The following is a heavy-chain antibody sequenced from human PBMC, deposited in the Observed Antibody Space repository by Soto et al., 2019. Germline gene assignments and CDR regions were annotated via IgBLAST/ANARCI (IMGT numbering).Heavy chain of an antibody. J-gene: IGHJ6*02. CDR1: GYSFSSYG. CDR2: ISPYNDDT. V-gene: IGHV1-18*01. D-gene: IGHD3-22*01. CDR3: ARGGYYDSSGSRNYHYYGMDV. Sequence: QAQLVQSGAEVKKPGASVKVSCKASGYSFSSYGISWVRQAPGQGLEWLGWISPYNDDTRYAQKLQGRVTMTTDTSTRTAYMALRSLKSDDTAVYFCARGGYYDSSGSRNYHYYGMDVWGQGTTVTASS.